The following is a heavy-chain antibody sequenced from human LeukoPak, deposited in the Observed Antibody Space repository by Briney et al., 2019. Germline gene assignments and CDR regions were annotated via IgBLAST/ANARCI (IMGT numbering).Heavy chain of an antibody. CDR2: INTIGNT. CDR1: GASISSGNYY. D-gene: IGHD1-26*01. CDR3: ARGWVGSNFDY. V-gene: IGHV4-61*02. Sequence: SETLSLTCTVSGASISSGNYYWSWIRQPAGKELEWIGRINTIGNTNYNPSLKSRVTISVDTSKNQFSLKLSSVTAADTAVYYCARGWVGSNFDYWGQGTLVTVSS. J-gene: IGHJ4*02.